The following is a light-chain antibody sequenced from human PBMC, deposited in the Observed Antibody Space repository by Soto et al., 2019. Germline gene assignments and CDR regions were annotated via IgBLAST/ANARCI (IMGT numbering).Light chain of an antibody. V-gene: IGKV2D-29*02. CDR1: QSLLPIPGEPF. CDR2: EVS. J-gene: IGKJ5*01. Sequence: DVVMTQTPLSLSVAPGQPAPISCKSSQSLLPIPGEPFLFWYLQKPGQSPQLLIYEVSTRVSGVPDRFSGSGSGTDFTLEISRVETDDVGIYYCMQSTQLPPTFGQGTRLGIE. CDR3: MQSTQLPPT.